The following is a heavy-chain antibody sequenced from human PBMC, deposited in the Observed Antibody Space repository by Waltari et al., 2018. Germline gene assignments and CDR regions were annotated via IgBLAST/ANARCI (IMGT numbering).Heavy chain of an antibody. CDR3: GRIAFGDEGGYFQH. Sequence: QMQLQESGTGLVKPSETQSLTCSVSRGASNTTHHWGSIRQPPGKELELMGNMQYRGSTFYNPSLESRVTISLDTWKNQFSLRLTSVGAADTAVYFCGRIAFGDEGGYFQHWGQGTLVTVSS. CDR2: MQYRGST. CDR1: RGASNTTHH. J-gene: IGHJ1*01. D-gene: IGHD4-17*01. V-gene: IGHV4-39*01.